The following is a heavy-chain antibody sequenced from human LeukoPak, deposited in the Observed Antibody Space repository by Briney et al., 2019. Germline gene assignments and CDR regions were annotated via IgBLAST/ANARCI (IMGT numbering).Heavy chain of an antibody. CDR2: INPNSGGT. D-gene: IGHD3-9*01. J-gene: IGHJ3*02. V-gene: IGHV1-2*02. CDR1: GYTFTDYY. Sequence: GASVKVSCKASGYTFTDYYMHWVRQAPGQGLEWMGWINPNSGGTNYAQKFQGRVTMTRDTSISTAYMELSRLRSDDTAVYYCARVCHYDILTGYPRDAFDIWGQGTMVTVSS. CDR3: ARVCHYDILTGYPRDAFDI.